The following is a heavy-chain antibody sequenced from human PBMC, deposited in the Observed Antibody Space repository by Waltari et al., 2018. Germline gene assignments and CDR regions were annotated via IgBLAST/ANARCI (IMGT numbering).Heavy chain of an antibody. Sequence: QVQLQESGPGLLKPSETLSLTCAVSGYSISSGHYWGWIRQPPGKGLEWMGSIYHRGRTDYNPSLKSRVTRSVDTSKNQFTMKLSLVTAADTAVYYCARTRVTHYDSSGYYYPDYWGQGTLVTVSS. CDR1: GYSISSGHY. D-gene: IGHD3-22*01. CDR2: IYHRGRT. CDR3: ARTRVTHYDSSGYYYPDY. J-gene: IGHJ4*02. V-gene: IGHV4-38-2*01.